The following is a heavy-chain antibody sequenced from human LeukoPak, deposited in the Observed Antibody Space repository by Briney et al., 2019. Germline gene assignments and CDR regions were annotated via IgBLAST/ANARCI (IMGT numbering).Heavy chain of an antibody. CDR3: ARVSWVPAAIRFDYYYYMDV. CDR1: GGSISSYY. V-gene: IGHV4-59*01. Sequence: SETLSLTCTVYGGSISSYYWSWIRQPPGKGLEWIGYIYYSGSTNYNPSLKSRVTISVDTSKNQFSLKLSSVTAADTAVYYCARVSWVPAAIRFDYYYYMDVWGKGTTVTVSS. D-gene: IGHD2-2*02. J-gene: IGHJ6*03. CDR2: IYYSGST.